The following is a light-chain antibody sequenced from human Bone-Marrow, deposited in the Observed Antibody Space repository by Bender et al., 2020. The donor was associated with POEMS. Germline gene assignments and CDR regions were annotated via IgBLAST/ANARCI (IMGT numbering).Light chain of an antibody. CDR3: CSYAGNRSYV. Sequence: QSALIQPASVSGSPGQSITISCTGTTSDVMVNNLVSWYHQHPGKAPRLILYEGDKRLSGVSNRFSGSKSGNTASLTISGLQAEDEGDYYCCSYAGNRSYVFGTGTEVTVL. J-gene: IGLJ1*01. CDR2: EGD. CDR1: TSDVMVNNL. V-gene: IGLV2-23*01.